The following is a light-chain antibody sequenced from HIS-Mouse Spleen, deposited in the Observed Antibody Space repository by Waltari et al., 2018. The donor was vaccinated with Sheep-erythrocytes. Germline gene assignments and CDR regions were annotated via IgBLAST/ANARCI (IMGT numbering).Light chain of an antibody. CDR1: SSDVGRYNL. CDR3: CSYAGSSTVV. J-gene: IGLJ2*01. Sequence: QSALTQPASVSGSPGPSTTISCTGTSSDVGRYNLVSWYHQHPGKAPKLIIYEGSKRPSGVSNRFSGSKSGNTASLTISGLQAEDEADYYCCSYAGSSTVVFGGGTKLTVL. V-gene: IGLV2-23*01. CDR2: EGS.